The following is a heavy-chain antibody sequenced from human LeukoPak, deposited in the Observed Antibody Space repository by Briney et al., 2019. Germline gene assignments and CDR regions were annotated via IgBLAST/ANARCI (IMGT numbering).Heavy chain of an antibody. J-gene: IGHJ4*02. D-gene: IGHD3-3*01. CDR1: GFTFSSYW. CDR2: ISPDGSTT. Sequence: QPGGSLRLSCAASGFTFSSYWMHWVRQAPGKGLMWVSRISPDGSTTGHADSVKGRFTTSRDNAKNTLFLQMSSLRAEDTAVYYCTRDFDFSSAFWGQGTLVTVSS. CDR3: TRDFDFSSAF. V-gene: IGHV3-74*01.